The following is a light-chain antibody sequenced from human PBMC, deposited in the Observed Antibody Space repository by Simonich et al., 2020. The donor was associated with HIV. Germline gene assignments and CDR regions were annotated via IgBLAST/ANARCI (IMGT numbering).Light chain of an antibody. Sequence: IVMTQSPASLSVSPGERATLSCSASQSVSSNLAWYQQKAGQAPSLLIYGASTRATGIPARFSGSGSGTEFTLTISSMHSEDFAVYYCQHYNNWPLTFGGGTKVEIK. CDR2: GAS. CDR3: QHYNNWPLT. J-gene: IGKJ4*01. CDR1: QSVSSN. V-gene: IGKV3-15*01.